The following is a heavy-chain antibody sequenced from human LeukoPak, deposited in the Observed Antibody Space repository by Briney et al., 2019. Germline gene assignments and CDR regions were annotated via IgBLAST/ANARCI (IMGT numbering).Heavy chain of an antibody. CDR1: GYTLTEIS. CDR3: ATGNYSYGYNYFDC. CDR2: FDPEEGET. V-gene: IGHV1-24*01. J-gene: IGHJ4*02. D-gene: IGHD5-18*01. Sequence: RASVKVSRKVSGYTLTEISMHWVRQAPGKGLEWMGGFDPEEGETTYAQKFQGRVTMTEDTSTDTAYMELSSLRSEDTAVYYCATGNYSYGYNYFDCWGQGTLVTVSS.